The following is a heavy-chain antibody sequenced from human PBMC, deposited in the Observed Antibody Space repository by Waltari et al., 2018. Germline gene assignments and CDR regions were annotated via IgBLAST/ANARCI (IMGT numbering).Heavy chain of an antibody. CDR3: ATELRGSYGY. J-gene: IGHJ4*02. D-gene: IGHD1-26*01. CDR2: SNAVNGNT. V-gene: IGHV1-3*01. CDR1: GYTFTSYA. Sequence: QVQLVQSGAEVKKPGASVKVSCKASGYTFTSYAMHWVRQAPGQRLEWMGWSNAVNGNTKYSQKFQGRVTITRDTSASTADMELSSLRSEDTAVYYCATELRGSYGYWGQGTLVTVSS.